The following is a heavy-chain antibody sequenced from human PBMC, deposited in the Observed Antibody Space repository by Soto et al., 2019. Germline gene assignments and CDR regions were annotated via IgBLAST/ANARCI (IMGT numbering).Heavy chain of an antibody. CDR3: ARVKGSGYHNWFDP. D-gene: IGHD3-22*01. J-gene: IGHJ5*02. CDR2: ISAYNGNT. Sequence: ASVTVSCQASGYTFTSYGISWVRQAPGQGLEWMGWISAYNGNTNYAQKLQGRVTMTTDTSTSTAYMELRSLRSDDTAVYYCARVKGSGYHNWFDPWGQGTLVTVSS. CDR1: GYTFTSYG. V-gene: IGHV1-18*01.